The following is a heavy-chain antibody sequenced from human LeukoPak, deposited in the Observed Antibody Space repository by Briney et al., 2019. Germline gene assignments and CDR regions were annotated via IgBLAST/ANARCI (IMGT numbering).Heavy chain of an antibody. CDR2: ISYDGSNK. J-gene: IGHJ4*02. CDR1: GFTFSSYA. V-gene: IGHV3-30-3*01. Sequence: GRSLRLSCAASGFTFSSYAMHWVRQAPGKGLEWVAVISYDGSNKYYADSVKGRFTISRDNSKNTLYLQMNSLRAEDTAVYYCARPLGSCRDGYNCDYWGQGTLVTVSS. D-gene: IGHD5-24*01. CDR3: ARPLGSCRDGYNCDY.